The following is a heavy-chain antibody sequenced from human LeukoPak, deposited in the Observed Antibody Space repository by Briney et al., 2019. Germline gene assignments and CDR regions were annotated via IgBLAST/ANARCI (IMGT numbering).Heavy chain of an antibody. CDR2: ISGSGGST. CDR3: ARLFVYGSGAEAFDY. J-gene: IGHJ4*02. V-gene: IGHV3-23*01. Sequence: PGGSLRLSCAASGFTFSSYVMSWVRQAPGKGLEWVSAISGSGGSTYYADSVKGRFTISRDNSKNTLYLQMDSLRAEDTAVYYCARLFVYGSGAEAFDYWGQGALVTVSS. D-gene: IGHD3-10*01. CDR1: GFTFSSYV.